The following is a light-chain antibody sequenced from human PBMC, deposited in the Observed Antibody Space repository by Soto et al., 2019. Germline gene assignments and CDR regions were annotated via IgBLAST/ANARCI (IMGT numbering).Light chain of an antibody. CDR1: SSNIGSNY. V-gene: IGLV1-47*01. CDR3: AAWDDSLNGFYV. J-gene: IGLJ1*01. CDR2: RNI. Sequence: QLVLTQPPSASGTPGQRVTISCSGRSSNIGSNYVYWYQQLPGTAPKLLIYRNIQRPSGVPDRFSGSKSGTSASLAISGLRSEDEADYYCAAWDDSLNGFYVFGTGTKLTVL.